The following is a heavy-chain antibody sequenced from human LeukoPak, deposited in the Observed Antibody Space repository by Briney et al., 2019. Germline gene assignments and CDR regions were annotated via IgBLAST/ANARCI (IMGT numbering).Heavy chain of an antibody. Sequence: SETLSLTCSVSGGSISSYYWPWIRQPPGKGLKGIGYIYTSGSTNYNPSLKSRVTISVDTSKDQFSLKLSSVTAADTAVYYCARTYYYDSSGYDYWGQGTLVTVSS. CDR1: GGSISSYY. CDR2: IYTSGST. V-gene: IGHV4-4*09. J-gene: IGHJ4*02. D-gene: IGHD3-22*01. CDR3: ARTYYYDSSGYDY.